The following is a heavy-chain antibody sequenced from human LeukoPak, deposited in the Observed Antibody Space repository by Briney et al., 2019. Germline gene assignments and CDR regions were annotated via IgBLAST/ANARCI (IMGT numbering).Heavy chain of an antibody. Sequence: GGSLRLSCAASGFTFTNYAMNWVRQAPGKGLEWVATVSYDGTDTSYADSVKGRFAIFRDNSKNTLYLQMNSLRTEDTAVYYCTTRGGSFSIFDYWGQGTLVTVSS. J-gene: IGHJ4*02. CDR3: TTRGGSFSIFDY. CDR2: VSYDGTDT. CDR1: GFTFTNYA. D-gene: IGHD1-26*01. V-gene: IGHV3-30*09.